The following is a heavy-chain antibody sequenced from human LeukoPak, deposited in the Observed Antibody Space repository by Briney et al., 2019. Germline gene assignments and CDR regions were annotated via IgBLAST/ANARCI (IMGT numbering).Heavy chain of an antibody. J-gene: IGHJ4*02. D-gene: IGHD6-13*01. Sequence: ASVTVSCQASGYTFTGYYMHWVRQAPGHGIEWMGWINPNSGGTNYAQKFQGWVTMTRDTSISTAYMELSRLRSDDTAVYYCARGLDRQQLVVPGYWGQGTLVTVSS. V-gene: IGHV1-2*04. CDR1: GYTFTGYY. CDR3: ARGLDRQQLVVPGY. CDR2: INPNSGGT.